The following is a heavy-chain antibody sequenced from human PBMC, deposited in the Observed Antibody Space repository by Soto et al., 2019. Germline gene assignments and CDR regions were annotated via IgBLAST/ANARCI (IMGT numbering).Heavy chain of an antibody. D-gene: IGHD2-15*01. V-gene: IGHV3-30-3*01. CDR3: ARGDREDILVVVGARPGEYGIDI. CDR1: GFTFRNYA. Sequence: QVQLVESGGGVVQPGGSLRLSCAASGFTFRNYAMHWVRQAPGKGLECLAVIAYDGSNAFYRDSVKGRFTISRDNSKNTVYLQMSSLRSEDTGVYYWARGDREDILVVVGARPGEYGIDIWGQGTTVTVSS. CDR2: IAYDGSNA. J-gene: IGHJ6*02.